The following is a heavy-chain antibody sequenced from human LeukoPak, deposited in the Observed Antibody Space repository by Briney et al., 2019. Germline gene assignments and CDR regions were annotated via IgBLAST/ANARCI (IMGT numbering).Heavy chain of an antibody. CDR3: ARISYGSDFDY. CDR1: GFTFSSYW. J-gene: IGHJ4*02. V-gene: IGHV3-74*01. Sequence: GGSLRLSCAASGFTFSSYWVHWVRQAPGKGLVWVSRINSDGSSTSYADSVKGRFTVSRDNAKNTLYLQMNSLRAEDTAVYYCARISYGSDFDYWGQGTLVTVSS. D-gene: IGHD3-10*01. CDR2: INSDGSST.